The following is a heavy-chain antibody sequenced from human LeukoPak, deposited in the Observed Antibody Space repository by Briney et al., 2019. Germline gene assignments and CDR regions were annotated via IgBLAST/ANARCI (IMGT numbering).Heavy chain of an antibody. J-gene: IGHJ4*02. CDR1: GFTFSSYW. CDR2: IKQDGSEK. D-gene: IGHD3-10*01. V-gene: IGHV3-7*01. Sequence: QSGGSLRLSCAASGFTFSSYWMSWVRQAPGKGLEWVANIKQDGSEKYYVDSVKGRFTISRDNAKNSLYLQMNSLRAEDTAVYYCAREMPEGSGSYYLFDYWGQGTLVTVSS. CDR3: AREMPEGSGSYYLFDY.